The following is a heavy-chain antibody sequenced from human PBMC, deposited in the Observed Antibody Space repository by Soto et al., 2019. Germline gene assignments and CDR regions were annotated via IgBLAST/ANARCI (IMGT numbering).Heavy chain of an antibody. Sequence: SETLSLTCTVSGGSISSSSYYWGWIRQPPGKGLEWIGSIYYSGSTYYNPSLKSRVTISVDTSKNQFSMKLSSVTAADTAVYYCARLEQEKRITMIVVVIFDWFDPWGQGTLVTVS. CDR1: GGSISSSSYY. V-gene: IGHV4-39*01. D-gene: IGHD3-22*01. J-gene: IGHJ5*02. CDR2: IYYSGST. CDR3: ARLEQEKRITMIVVVIFDWFDP.